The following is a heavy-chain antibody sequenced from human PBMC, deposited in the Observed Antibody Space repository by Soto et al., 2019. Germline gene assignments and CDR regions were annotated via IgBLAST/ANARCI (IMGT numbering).Heavy chain of an antibody. CDR2: INAGNGNT. CDR1: GYTFTSYA. D-gene: IGHD3-22*01. V-gene: IGHV1-3*01. CDR3: ARGSGPMIEWH. J-gene: IGHJ4*02. Sequence: ASVKGSCKASGYTFTSYAMHWGRQAPGQRLEWMGWINAGNGNTKYSQKFQGRVTITRDTSASTAYMELSSLRSEDTAVYYCARGSGPMIEWHWGQGTLVTVPQ.